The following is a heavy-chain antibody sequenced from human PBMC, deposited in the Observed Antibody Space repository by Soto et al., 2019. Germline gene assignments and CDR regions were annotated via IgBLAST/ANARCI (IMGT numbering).Heavy chain of an antibody. CDR3: VRDWTHYDSSGPGDY. CDR1: GYTFSSYP. V-gene: IGHV1-3*01. Sequence: GXSVKVSCKASGYTFSSYPMHWVRQAPVQRLEWMGWINAGNGDTKYSQKFQGRVTITRDTSAITAYMELSSLTSEDTAVYYCVRDWTHYDSSGPGDYWGQGTLVTVSS. J-gene: IGHJ4*02. D-gene: IGHD3-22*01. CDR2: INAGNGDT.